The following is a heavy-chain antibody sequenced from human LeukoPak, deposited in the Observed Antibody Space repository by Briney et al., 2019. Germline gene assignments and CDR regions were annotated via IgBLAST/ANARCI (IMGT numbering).Heavy chain of an antibody. CDR1: AFTFKNAW. Sequence: GGSLRLSCAASAFTFKNAWMNWVRQAPGKGLEWVGRIKSIPDGGTTDYAAPVKGRFTISRDDSKDTLFLQMNSLNTEDTAVYYCTTGRGFPAPLDFWGQGTLVTVSA. J-gene: IGHJ4*02. CDR3: TTGRGFPAPLDF. V-gene: IGHV3-15*01. CDR2: IKSIPDGGTT. D-gene: IGHD2-2*01.